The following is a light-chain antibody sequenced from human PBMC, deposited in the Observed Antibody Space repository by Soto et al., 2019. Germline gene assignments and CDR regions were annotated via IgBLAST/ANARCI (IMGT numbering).Light chain of an antibody. Sequence: QSALAQPASVSGSPGQAITISCTGTSSDIGGHNYVSWYQQHPGKAPKLMIFDVNKRPSGISNRFSASKSDNTASLTISGLQADDEADYYCSSYTHSSTYVFGSGTKLTVL. CDR1: SSDIGGHNY. V-gene: IGLV2-14*03. J-gene: IGLJ6*01. CDR2: DVN. CDR3: SSYTHSSTYV.